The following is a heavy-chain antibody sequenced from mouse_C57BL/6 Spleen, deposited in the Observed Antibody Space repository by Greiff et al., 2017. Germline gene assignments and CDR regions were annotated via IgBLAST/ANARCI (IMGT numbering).Heavy chain of an antibody. Sequence: VQLVESGAELVKPGASVKISCKASGYAFSSYRMNWVKQRTGKGLEWIGQIYPGDGDTNYNGKFKGKATLTADKSSSTAYMQLSSLTSEDSAVYFCARRGGYDGAHFDYWGQGTTLTVSS. J-gene: IGHJ2*01. V-gene: IGHV1-80*01. CDR1: GYAFSSYR. CDR3: ARRGGYDGAHFDY. D-gene: IGHD2-2*01. CDR2: IYPGDGDT.